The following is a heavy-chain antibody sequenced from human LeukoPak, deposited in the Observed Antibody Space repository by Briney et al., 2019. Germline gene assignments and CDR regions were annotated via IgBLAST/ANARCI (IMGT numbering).Heavy chain of an antibody. J-gene: IGHJ4*02. Sequence: SETLSLTCAVYGGSFSGYYWSWIRQPPGKGLEWIGEINHSGSTNYNPSLKSRVTISVDTSKNQFSLKLSSVTAADTAVYYCARGPPFDYYDSSGYYLYWGQGTLVTVSS. V-gene: IGHV4-34*01. CDR2: INHSGST. D-gene: IGHD3-22*01. CDR1: GGSFSGYY. CDR3: ARGPPFDYYDSSGYYLY.